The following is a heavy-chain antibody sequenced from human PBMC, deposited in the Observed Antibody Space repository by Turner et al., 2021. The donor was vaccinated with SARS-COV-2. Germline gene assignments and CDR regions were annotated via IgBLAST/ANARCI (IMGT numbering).Heavy chain of an antibody. CDR3: ARAVGYTAMEY. CDR2: INPSTGDT. J-gene: IGHJ4*02. V-gene: IGHV1-2*02. CDR1: GYTFTDHY. D-gene: IGHD5-18*01. Sequence: QVQLVQSGTEVKKPGASVTVSCKASGYTFTDHYMHWVRQAPGQGLEWMGWINPSTGDTNSAPKFQGRVTLTRDTSVSTAFLELSRPTSDDTAVYYCARAVGYTAMEYWGQGTLVTVSS.